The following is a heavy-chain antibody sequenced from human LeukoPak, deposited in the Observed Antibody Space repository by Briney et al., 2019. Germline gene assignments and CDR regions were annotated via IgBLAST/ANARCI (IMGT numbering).Heavy chain of an antibody. Sequence: SETLSLTCTVSGGSVSSGSYYWSWIRQPPGKGLEWIGYINYSGSTNYNPSLKSRVTISVDTSKNQFSLKLSSVTAADTAVYYCARAPRGYCSSTSCYAYFDYWGQGTLVTVSS. CDR1: GGSVSSGSYY. D-gene: IGHD2-2*01. CDR3: ARAPRGYCSSTSCYAYFDY. CDR2: INYSGST. V-gene: IGHV4-61*01. J-gene: IGHJ4*02.